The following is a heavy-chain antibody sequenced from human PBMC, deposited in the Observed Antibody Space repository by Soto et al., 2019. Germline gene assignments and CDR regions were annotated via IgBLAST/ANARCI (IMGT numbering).Heavy chain of an antibody. CDR1: GVTLSKYC. D-gene: IGHD1-7*01. CDR3: ARKCNGNYREWADL. V-gene: IGHV3-7*02. J-gene: IGHJ5*02. CDR2: LKQKGSEK. Sequence: LPRGASGVTLSKYCKNVCRQAPEKGLEWVASLKQKGSEKYYVDPVKGRFTIPRDNAKSSLYLKMNSRRAEDKAVYYCARKCNGNYREWADLWGQGTPGIGSS.